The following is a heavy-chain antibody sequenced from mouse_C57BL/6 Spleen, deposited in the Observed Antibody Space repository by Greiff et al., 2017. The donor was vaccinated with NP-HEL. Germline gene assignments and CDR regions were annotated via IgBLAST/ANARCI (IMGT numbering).Heavy chain of an antibody. CDR1: GYSFTGYY. V-gene: IGHV1-42*01. CDR3: ARTYSNYDDFDY. D-gene: IGHD2-5*01. Sequence: VQLQQSGPELVKPGASVKISCKASGYSFTGYYMNWVKQSPEKSLEWIGEINPSTGGTTYNQKFKAKATLPVDKSSSTAYMQLKSLTSVDSAVYYCARTYSNYDDFDYWGQGTTLTVSS. J-gene: IGHJ2*01. CDR2: INPSTGGT.